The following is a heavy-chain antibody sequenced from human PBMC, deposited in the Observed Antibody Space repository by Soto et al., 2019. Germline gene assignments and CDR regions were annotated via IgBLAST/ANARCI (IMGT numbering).Heavy chain of an antibody. CDR1: GFSLTTSGVG. J-gene: IGHJ4*02. D-gene: IGHD3-3*01. CDR2: IYWDDDK. CDR3: AHRVLRTVFGLVTTTAIYFDF. V-gene: IGHV2-5*02. Sequence: QITLKESGPTVVKPTETLTLTCTFSGFSLTTSGVGVGWVRQSPGKAPEWLALIYWDDDKRYSTSLKSRLTSTKNTSKNQVVRTMANVDPADTATYYCAHRVLRTVFGLVTTTAIYFDFWGQGTPVVVSS.